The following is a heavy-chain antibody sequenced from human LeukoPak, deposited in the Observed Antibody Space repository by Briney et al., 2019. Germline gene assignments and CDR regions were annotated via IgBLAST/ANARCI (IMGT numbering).Heavy chain of an antibody. V-gene: IGHV3-43D*03. Sequence: GGSLRLSCAACGFTFDDYAMQWVRQAPGKGLEWVSLISWDGGSTYYADSVKGRFTISRDNSRNSLYLQMNSLRAEDTALYYCARASRPTYFDYWGQGTLVTVSS. J-gene: IGHJ4*02. CDR3: ARASRPTYFDY. CDR1: GFTFDDYA. CDR2: ISWDGGST.